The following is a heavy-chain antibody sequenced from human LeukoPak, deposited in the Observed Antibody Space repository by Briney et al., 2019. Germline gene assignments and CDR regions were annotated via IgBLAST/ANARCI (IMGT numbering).Heavy chain of an antibody. CDR1: GYTFTSYY. Sequence: GASVKVSCKASGYTFTSYYMHWVRQAPGQGLEWMGIINPSGGSASYTQKFQGRVTLTRDTSISTAYMELSRLRSDDTAVYYCARISRYYYGSGSWGQGTLVTVSS. D-gene: IGHD3-10*01. CDR2: INPSGGSA. J-gene: IGHJ4*02. CDR3: ARISRYYYGSGS. V-gene: IGHV1-46*01.